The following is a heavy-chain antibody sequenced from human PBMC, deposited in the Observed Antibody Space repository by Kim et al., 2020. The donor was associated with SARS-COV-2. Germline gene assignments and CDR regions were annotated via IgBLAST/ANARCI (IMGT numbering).Heavy chain of an antibody. CDR1: GFTFSSYS. V-gene: IGHV3-21*01. CDR2: ISSSSSYI. CDR3: ARGDVRGSYFDPPLN. J-gene: IGHJ4*02. D-gene: IGHD1-26*01. Sequence: GGSLRLSCAASGFTFSSYSMNWVRQAPGKGLEWVSSISSSSSYIYYADSVKGRFTISRDNAKNSLYLQMNSLRAEDTAVYYCARGDVRGSYFDPPLNWGQGTLVTVSS.